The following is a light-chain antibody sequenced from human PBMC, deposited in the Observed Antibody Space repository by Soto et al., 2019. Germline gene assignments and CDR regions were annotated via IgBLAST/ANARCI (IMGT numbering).Light chain of an antibody. V-gene: IGKV1-12*01. CDR3: QQANSFPRT. J-gene: IGKJ4*01. Sequence: DIQMTQSPSSVSASVGDRVTITCRASQGFSTWLAWYRRKPGRAPELLIYSASSLHSGVPSRFSGSGSGTDFTLTISSLQPEDFATYYWQQANSFPRTFGGGTEVEL. CDR1: QGFSTW. CDR2: SAS.